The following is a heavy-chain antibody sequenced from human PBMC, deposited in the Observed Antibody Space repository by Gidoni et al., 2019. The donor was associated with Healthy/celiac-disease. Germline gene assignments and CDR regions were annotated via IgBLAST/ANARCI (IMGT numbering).Heavy chain of an antibody. Sequence: EVQLLESGGGLVQPGGSLRLSCAAPGFTFTSYAMSWVRQAPGKGLEWVSAISGSGGSTYYADSVKGQFTISRDNSKNTLYLQMNSLRAEDTAVYYCAKSGSSCSGGSCYSNSGADFDYWGQGTLVTVSS. J-gene: IGHJ4*02. CDR1: GFTFTSYA. CDR3: AKSGSSCSGGSCYSNSGADFDY. V-gene: IGHV3-23*01. CDR2: ISGSGGST. D-gene: IGHD2-15*01.